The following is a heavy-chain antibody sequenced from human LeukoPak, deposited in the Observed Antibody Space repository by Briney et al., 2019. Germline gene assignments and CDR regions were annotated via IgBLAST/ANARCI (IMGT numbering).Heavy chain of an antibody. D-gene: IGHD1-26*01. J-gene: IGHJ3*02. Sequence: SETLSLTCTVSGGSISSGGYYWSWIRQHPGKVLEWIGYIYYSGSTYYNPSLKSRVTISVDTSKNQFSLKLSSVTAADTAVYYCARDLGWERRSDAFDIWGQGTMVTVSS. CDR3: ARDLGWERRSDAFDI. CDR2: IYYSGST. V-gene: IGHV4-31*03. CDR1: GGSISSGGYY.